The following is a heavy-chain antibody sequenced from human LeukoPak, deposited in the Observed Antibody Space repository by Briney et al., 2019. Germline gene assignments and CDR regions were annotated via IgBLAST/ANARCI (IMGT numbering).Heavy chain of an antibody. CDR2: IYYSGST. CDR3: ARERPNYSNLVYWYFDL. Sequence: KAGGSLRLSCAASAFTFSSYAMSWIRQPPGKGLEWIGSIYYSGSTYYNPSLKSRVTISVDTSKNQFSLKLSSVTAADTAVYYCARERPNYSNLVYWYFDLWGRGTLVTVSS. D-gene: IGHD4-11*01. J-gene: IGHJ2*01. V-gene: IGHV4-38-2*02. CDR1: AFTFSSYA.